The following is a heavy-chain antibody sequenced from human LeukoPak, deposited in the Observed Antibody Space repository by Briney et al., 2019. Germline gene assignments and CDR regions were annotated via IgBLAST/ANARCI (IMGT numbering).Heavy chain of an antibody. CDR3: ARVVGSGWYGDY. V-gene: IGHV3-7*05. CDR1: GYTFSNYW. D-gene: IGHD6-19*01. Sequence: GGSLRLSCAASGYTFSNYWMNWVRQAPGKGLEWVADIKQDGSEKNYVDSVKGRFTISRDNAKNSLYLQMNSLRAEDTAVYYCARVVGSGWYGDYWGQGTLVTVSS. CDR2: IKQDGSEK. J-gene: IGHJ4*02.